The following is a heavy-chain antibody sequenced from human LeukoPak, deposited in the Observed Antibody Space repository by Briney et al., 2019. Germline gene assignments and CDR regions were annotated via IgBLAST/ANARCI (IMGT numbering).Heavy chain of an antibody. V-gene: IGHV3-23*01. CDR2: ITGSGGNT. CDR3: AKVLRGYYDF. J-gene: IGHJ4*02. Sequence: GGSLRLSCAASGFTFSSYAMSWVRQAPGKGLEWVSAITGSGGNTYYADSVKGRFTISRDNSKNTLYLQMNSLRAEDTAVYCCAKVLRGYYDFWGQGTLVTVSS. CDR1: GFTFSSYA. D-gene: IGHD3-3*01.